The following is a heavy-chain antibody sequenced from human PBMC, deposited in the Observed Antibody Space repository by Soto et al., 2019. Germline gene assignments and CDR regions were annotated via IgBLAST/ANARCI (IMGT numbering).Heavy chain of an antibody. Sequence: ASVKVSCKASGYTFTGYYMHWVRQAPGQGLEWMGWINPNSGGTNYAQKFRGRVTMTRDTSISTAYMELSRLRSDDTAMYYCARVDGGSYSRPFDYWGQGTLVTVSS. CDR2: INPNSGGT. D-gene: IGHD1-26*01. CDR3: ARVDGGSYSRPFDY. V-gene: IGHV1-2*02. J-gene: IGHJ4*02. CDR1: GYTFTGYY.